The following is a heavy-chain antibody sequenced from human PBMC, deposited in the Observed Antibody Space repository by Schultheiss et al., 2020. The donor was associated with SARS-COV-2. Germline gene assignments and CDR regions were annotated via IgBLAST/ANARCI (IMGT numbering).Heavy chain of an antibody. CDR1: GFTFSGYS. J-gene: IGHJ6*02. CDR3: ARWGLDYGDYEVYYYYGMDV. CDR2: ISSSSSTI. V-gene: IGHV3-48*04. D-gene: IGHD4-17*01. Sequence: GGSLRLSCVASGFTFSGYSMNWVRQAPGKGLEWVSYISSSSSTIYYADSVKGRFTISRDNAKNSLYLQMNSLRAEDTAVYYCARWGLDYGDYEVYYYYGMDVWGQGTTVTVSS.